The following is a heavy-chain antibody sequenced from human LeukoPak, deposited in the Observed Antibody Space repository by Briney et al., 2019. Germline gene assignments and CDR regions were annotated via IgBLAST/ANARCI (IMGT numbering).Heavy chain of an antibody. V-gene: IGHV3-23*01. Sequence: PGGSLRLSCAAXGXXXXXXAXXXXXXAPGXXXXXVXXIXGSXGSXNYXXSVKGRFTISRDNSKNTLYLQMNSLRAEDTDVXYXAKVGGSGWCFDCWGQGTLVTVSS. J-gene: IGHJ4*02. CDR3: AKVGGSGWCFDC. CDR1: GXXXXXXA. CDR2: IXGSXGSX. D-gene: IGHD6-13*01.